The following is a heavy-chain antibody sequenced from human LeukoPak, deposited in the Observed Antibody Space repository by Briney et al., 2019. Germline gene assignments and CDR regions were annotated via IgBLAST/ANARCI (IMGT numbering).Heavy chain of an antibody. CDR2: ISSSSRYI. J-gene: IGHJ4*02. V-gene: IGHV3-21*01. CDR3: AREDVPGFYDSSAYFS. Sequence: GGSLRLSCAASGFTFSSYSMTWVRQAPGKGLEWVSSISSSSRYIYYADSVKGRFTISRDNTKNSLYLQMNSLRHEDTAVYYCAREDVPGFYDSSAYFSWGQGTLVTVSS. D-gene: IGHD3-22*01. CDR1: GFTFSSYS.